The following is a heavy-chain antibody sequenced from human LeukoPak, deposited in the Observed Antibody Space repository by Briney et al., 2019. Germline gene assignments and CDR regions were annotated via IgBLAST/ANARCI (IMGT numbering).Heavy chain of an antibody. D-gene: IGHD2-15*01. CDR3: ARDPGLGYCSGGSCPFDY. Sequence: ASVKVSCKASGYTFTSYEINWVRQATGQGLEWMGWMNPNSGNTGYAQKLQGRVTMTTDTSTSTAYMELRSLRSDDTAVYYCARDPGLGYCSGGSCPFDYWGQGTLVTVSS. CDR2: MNPNSGNT. J-gene: IGHJ4*02. CDR1: GYTFTSYE. V-gene: IGHV1-8*02.